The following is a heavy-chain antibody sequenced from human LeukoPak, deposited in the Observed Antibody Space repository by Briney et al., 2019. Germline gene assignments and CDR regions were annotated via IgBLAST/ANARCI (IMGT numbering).Heavy chain of an antibody. CDR2: INHSGST. V-gene: IGHV4-34*01. D-gene: IGHD5-18*01. Sequence: SETLSLTCAVYGGSFSGYYWSWIRQPPGRGLEWIGEINHSGSTNYNPSLKSRVTISVDTSKNQFSLKLSSVTAADTAVYYCARGRRRGYSYSFDYWGQGTLVTVSS. CDR1: GGSFSGYY. CDR3: ARGRRRGYSYSFDY. J-gene: IGHJ4*02.